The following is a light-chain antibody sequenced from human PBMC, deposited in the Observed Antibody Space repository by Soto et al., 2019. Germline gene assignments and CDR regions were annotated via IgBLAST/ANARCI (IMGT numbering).Light chain of an antibody. V-gene: IGLV4-60*02. Sequence: QLVLTQSSSASASLGSSVKLTCTLSSGHSSYIIAWHQQQPGKAPRYLMKLEGSGSYNKGSGVPDRFSGSSSGADRYLTISDLQFEDEADYYGETWDSNTRVFGGGTQLTVL. CDR2: LEGSGSY. CDR3: ETWDSNTRV. CDR1: SGHSSYI. J-gene: IGLJ3*02.